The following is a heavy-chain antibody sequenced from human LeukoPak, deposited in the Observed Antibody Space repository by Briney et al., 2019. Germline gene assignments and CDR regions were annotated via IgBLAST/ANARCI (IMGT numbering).Heavy chain of an antibody. Sequence: GGSLRLSCAASGFTFSSYGMSWVRQAPGKGLEWVSAISGSGGSTYYADSVKGRFTISRDNSKNTLYLQMNSLRAEDTAVYYCAKDHRGNSLGRYWGQGTLVTVSS. V-gene: IGHV3-23*01. D-gene: IGHD4-23*01. CDR2: ISGSGGST. CDR1: GFTFSSYG. J-gene: IGHJ4*02. CDR3: AKDHRGNSLGRY.